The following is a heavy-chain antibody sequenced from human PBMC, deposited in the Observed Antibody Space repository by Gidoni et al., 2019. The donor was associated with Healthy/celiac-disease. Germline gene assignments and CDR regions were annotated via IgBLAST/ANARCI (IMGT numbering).Heavy chain of an antibody. V-gene: IGHV1-18*01. J-gene: IGHJ4*02. Sequence: QVQLVQSGAEVKKPGASVQVSCKASGYPFTSYGISWVRQAPGQVLEWMGWISPYKGNTNYAQKLKGRVTMTTDTSTSTAYMELRSLRSDDTAVYYCARVSYQLRESVYWGQGTLVTVSS. CDR1: GYPFTSYG. D-gene: IGHD2-2*01. CDR2: ISPYKGNT. CDR3: ARVSYQLRESVY.